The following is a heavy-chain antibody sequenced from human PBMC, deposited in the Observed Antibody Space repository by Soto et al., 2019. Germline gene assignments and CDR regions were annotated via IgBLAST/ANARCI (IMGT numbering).Heavy chain of an antibody. D-gene: IGHD3-3*01. CDR2: IYQSGST. CDR3: ARAYNDFWTSYHYGMDV. J-gene: IGHJ6*02. V-gene: IGHV4-30-2*01. Sequence: QLQLQESGSGLVKPSQTLSLTCAVSGVSISSDGYSWSWIRQPPGKGLEWIGFIYQSGSTYYNPSLKSRGSLSVDRYKNHFSLKLTSVTAADTAVYYGARAYNDFWTSYHYGMDVWGQGTTVTVSS. CDR1: GVSISSDGYS.